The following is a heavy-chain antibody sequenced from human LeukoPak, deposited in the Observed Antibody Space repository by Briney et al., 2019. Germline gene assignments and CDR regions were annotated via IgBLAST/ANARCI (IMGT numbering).Heavy chain of an antibody. J-gene: IGHJ4*02. CDR1: GGSISSYY. V-gene: IGHV4-4*07. CDR2: IYTSGST. CDR3: ARATTIFGVVITYYFDY. Sequence: PSETLSLTCTVSGGSISSYYWSWIRQPAGKGLEWIGRIYTSGSTNYNPSLKSRVTMSVDTSKNQFSLKLSSVTAADTAVYYCARATTIFGVVITYYFDYWGQGTLVTVSS. D-gene: IGHD3-3*01.